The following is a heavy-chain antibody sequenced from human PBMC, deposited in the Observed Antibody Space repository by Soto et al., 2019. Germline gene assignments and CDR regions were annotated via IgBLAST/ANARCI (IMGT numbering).Heavy chain of an antibody. Sequence: QVQLQESGPGLVKPSETLSLTCTVSGGSISSYYWSWIRQPAGKGLEWIGRIYTSGSTNYNPSLKSRVTMSVDTSKNQFSLKLRSVTAADTAVYYCARGPSSGWAGGADYWGQGTLVTVSS. CDR1: GGSISSYY. CDR2: IYTSGST. D-gene: IGHD6-19*01. V-gene: IGHV4-4*07. J-gene: IGHJ4*02. CDR3: ARGPSSGWAGGADY.